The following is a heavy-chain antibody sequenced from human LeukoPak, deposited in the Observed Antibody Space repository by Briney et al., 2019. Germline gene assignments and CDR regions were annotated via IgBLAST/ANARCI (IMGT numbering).Heavy chain of an antibody. J-gene: IGHJ5*02. CDR3: ARDSLPYYDSSGYMENWFDP. D-gene: IGHD3-22*01. CDR1: GGTFSSYA. V-gene: IGHV1-69*04. Sequence: SVKVSCKASGGTFSSYAISWVRQAPGQGLEWMGRIIPILGKANYAQKFQGRVTITADKSTSTAYMELSSLRSEDTAVYYCARDSLPYYDSSGYMENWFDPWGQGTLVTVSS. CDR2: IIPILGKA.